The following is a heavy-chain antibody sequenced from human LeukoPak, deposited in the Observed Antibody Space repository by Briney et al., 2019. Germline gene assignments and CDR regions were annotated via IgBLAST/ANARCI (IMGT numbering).Heavy chain of an antibody. Sequence: GGSLRLSCAASGFTVSSNYMSWVRQAPGKGLEWVSVIYSGGSTYYADSVKGRFTISRDNSKNTLYLQMNSLRAEDTAVYYCARESGDGYNPFDYRGQGTLVTVSS. CDR3: ARESGDGYNPFDY. V-gene: IGHV3-66*02. CDR2: IYSGGST. CDR1: GFTVSSNY. D-gene: IGHD5-24*01. J-gene: IGHJ4*02.